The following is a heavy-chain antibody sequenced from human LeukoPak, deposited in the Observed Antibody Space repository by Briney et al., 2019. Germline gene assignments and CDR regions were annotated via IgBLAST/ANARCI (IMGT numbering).Heavy chain of an antibody. Sequence: SETLSLTCAVPGGSISSGDYSWSWIRQPPGKGLEWIGYIYHTGSTYYNPSLKSRVTISVDRSKSQFSLKLSSVTAADTAVYYCARGGGGSASHYYYGLDVWGQGTTVTVSS. D-gene: IGHD3-16*01. CDR1: GGSISSGDYS. J-gene: IGHJ6*02. CDR2: IYHTGST. V-gene: IGHV4-30-2*01. CDR3: ARGGGGSASHYYYGLDV.